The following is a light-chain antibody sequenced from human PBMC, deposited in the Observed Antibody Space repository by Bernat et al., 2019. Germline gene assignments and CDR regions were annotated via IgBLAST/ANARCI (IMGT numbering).Light chain of an antibody. Sequence: DIQLTQSPSFLSASVGDRVTITCRASQVIGTYLAWYHQKPGKASHLLIYGASTLQSGVPSRFSGSGSGTEFTLPLSSLQTEDSATYYCQQLDKFPITFGQGTRLEIK. J-gene: IGKJ5*01. CDR2: GAS. V-gene: IGKV1-9*01. CDR3: QQLDKFPIT. CDR1: QVIGTY.